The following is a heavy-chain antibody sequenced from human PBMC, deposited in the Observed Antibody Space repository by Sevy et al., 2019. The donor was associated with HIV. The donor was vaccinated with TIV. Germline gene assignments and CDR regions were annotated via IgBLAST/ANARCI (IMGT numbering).Heavy chain of an antibody. Sequence: GESLKISCKGSGFTFSSYWIAWVRQMPGKGLEWMGIIYPGDSETRYSPSFQGQVTISADKSISTAYLQWSSLKASDTAIYYCARRPGHCSGGSCYFWFDPWGQGTLVTVSS. CDR2: IYPGDSET. J-gene: IGHJ5*02. CDR1: GFTFSSYW. V-gene: IGHV5-51*01. CDR3: ARRPGHCSGGSCYFWFDP. D-gene: IGHD2-15*01.